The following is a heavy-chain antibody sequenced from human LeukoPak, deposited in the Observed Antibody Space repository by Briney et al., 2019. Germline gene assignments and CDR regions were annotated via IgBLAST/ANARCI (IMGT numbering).Heavy chain of an antibody. V-gene: IGHV1-18*01. CDR1: GYTFTSYG. CDR2: ISVYRGNT. J-gene: IGHJ3*02. D-gene: IGHD1-14*01. Sequence: ASVKVSCKASGYTFTSYGLSCVRQAPGQGLEWMGWISVYRGNTDYAQKFQGRVTLTIDTSTSTAYMELGSLRSDDTAVFYCARASGKSSDAFDIWGQGTMVTVSS. CDR3: ARASGKSSDAFDI.